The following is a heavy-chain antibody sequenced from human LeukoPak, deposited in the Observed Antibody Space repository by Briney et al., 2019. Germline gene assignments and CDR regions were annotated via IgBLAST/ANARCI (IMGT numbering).Heavy chain of an antibody. CDR3: ANQRTTFDY. CDR1: GFTISVYY. V-gene: IGHV3-11*01. CDR2: ISSRSTTI. Sequence: GGSLRLSCAASGFTISVYYMSWIRQAPGKGLEWISYISSRSTTIYYADSVKGRFTISRDNARNSLYLQMNSLRAEDTAVYYCANQRTTFDYWGQGTLVTVSS. D-gene: IGHD4-17*01. J-gene: IGHJ4*02.